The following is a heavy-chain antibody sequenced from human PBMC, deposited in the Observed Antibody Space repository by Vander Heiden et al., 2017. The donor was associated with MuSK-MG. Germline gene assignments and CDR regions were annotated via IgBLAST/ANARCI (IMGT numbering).Heavy chain of an antibody. CDR3: AKCVGRGATGDFDY. Sequence: QVQLVESGGGVVQPGGSLRLSGAASGFTFSSYGMHWVRQAPGKGLEWVAFIRYDGSNKYYADSVKGRFTISRDNSKNTLYLQMNSLRAEDTAVYYCAKCVGRGATGDFDYWGQGTLVTVSS. CDR1: GFTFSSYG. D-gene: IGHD3-10*01. V-gene: IGHV3-30*02. CDR2: IRYDGSNK. J-gene: IGHJ4*02.